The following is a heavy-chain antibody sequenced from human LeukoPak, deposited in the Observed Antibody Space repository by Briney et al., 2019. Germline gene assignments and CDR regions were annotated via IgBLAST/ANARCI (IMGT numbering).Heavy chain of an antibody. Sequence: ASVKVSCKASGYTFTGYYMNWVRPAPGQGLEWMAWIHPNTGGTDYAQNFQGRVTMTRDTSISTAYMELSRLRSDDTAVYYCARAPYYYGSGSPAGMDVWGQGTTVTVSS. CDR2: IHPNTGGT. CDR1: GYTFTGYY. D-gene: IGHD3-10*01. V-gene: IGHV1-2*02. J-gene: IGHJ6*02. CDR3: ARAPYYYGSGSPAGMDV.